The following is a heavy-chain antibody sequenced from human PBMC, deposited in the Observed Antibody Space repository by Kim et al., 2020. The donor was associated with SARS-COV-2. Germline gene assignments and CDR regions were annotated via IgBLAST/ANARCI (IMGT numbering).Heavy chain of an antibody. CDR2: ISGYSGNT. D-gene: IGHD6-13*01. CDR1: GFTFSDYA. CDR3: ARDSGFSTSWTDY. V-gene: IGHV3-23*01. Sequence: GGSLRLSCAAYGFTFSDYAMTWVRQAPGKGLEWVSAISGYSGNTYYADSVKGRFTASRDNSKNSLYLQMSSLRAEDTAVYYCARDSGFSTSWTDYSGQGT. J-gene: IGHJ4*02.